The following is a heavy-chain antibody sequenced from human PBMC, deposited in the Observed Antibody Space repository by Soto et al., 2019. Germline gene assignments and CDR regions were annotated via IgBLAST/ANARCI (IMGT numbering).Heavy chain of an antibody. CDR2: INHSGST. J-gene: IGHJ4*02. V-gene: IGHV4-34*01. Sequence: SDTRSPTCAVYGGSFGGYSWTWIRQPPGTGLEWIGEINHSGSTNLNPSLKSRVTISVDTSKNQFSLKLTSVTAADTAVYYCARDKITGIFDYWGQGTLVTVSS. CDR1: GGSFGGYS. D-gene: IGHD2-8*02. CDR3: ARDKITGIFDY.